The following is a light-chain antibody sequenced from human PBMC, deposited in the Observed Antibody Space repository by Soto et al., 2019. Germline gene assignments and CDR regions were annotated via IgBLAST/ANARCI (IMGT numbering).Light chain of an antibody. J-gene: IGKJ1*01. CDR2: DVS. Sequence: EIVLTQSPATLSLSPGERGTLSCRASESVTNYLAWYQQKPGQAPRLLVYDVSNRATGIPARFSGSWSGTDFTLTISSLEPEDFAVYYCQQRSNWPPWTFGQGTKVDIK. V-gene: IGKV3-11*01. CDR1: ESVTNY. CDR3: QQRSNWPPWT.